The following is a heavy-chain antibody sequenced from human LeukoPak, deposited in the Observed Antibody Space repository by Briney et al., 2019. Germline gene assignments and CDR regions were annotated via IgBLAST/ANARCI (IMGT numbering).Heavy chain of an antibody. CDR1: GYTFTGYY. V-gene: IGHV1-2*02. CDR3: ARGEFGILWFGELSRYYGMDV. J-gene: IGHJ6*02. CDR2: INPNSGGT. Sequence: ASVKVSCKASGYTFTGYYMHWVRQAPGQGLEWMGWINPNSGGTNYAQKFQGRVTMTRDTSISTAYMELSSLRSEDTAVYYCARGEFGILWFGELSRYYGMDVWGQGTTVTVSS. D-gene: IGHD3-10*01.